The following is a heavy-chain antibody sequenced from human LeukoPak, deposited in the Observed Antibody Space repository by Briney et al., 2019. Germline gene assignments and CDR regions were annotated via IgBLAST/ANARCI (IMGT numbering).Heavy chain of an antibody. D-gene: IGHD6-19*01. CDR2: IIPILGIA. V-gene: IGHV1-69*04. CDR1: GGTFSSYA. Sequence: SVKVPCKASGGTFSSYAISWVRQAPGQGLEWMGRIIPILGIANYAQKFQGRVTITADKSTSTAYMELSSLRPEDTAVYYCAVWGSSGWFPFDYWGQGTLVTVSS. J-gene: IGHJ4*02. CDR3: AVWGSSGWFPFDY.